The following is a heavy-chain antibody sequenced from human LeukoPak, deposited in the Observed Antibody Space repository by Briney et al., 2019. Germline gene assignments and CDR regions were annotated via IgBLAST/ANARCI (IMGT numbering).Heavy chain of an antibody. CDR2: IYYSGST. Sequence: NPSETLSLTCTVSGGSISSYYWSWIRQPPGKGLEWIGYIYYSGSTNYNPSLKSRVTISVDTSKNQFSLKLNSVTAADTAVYYCARESSGWYGVDYWAQGTLVTVSS. D-gene: IGHD6-19*01. J-gene: IGHJ4*02. CDR3: ARESSGWYGVDY. CDR1: GGSISSYY. V-gene: IGHV4-59*01.